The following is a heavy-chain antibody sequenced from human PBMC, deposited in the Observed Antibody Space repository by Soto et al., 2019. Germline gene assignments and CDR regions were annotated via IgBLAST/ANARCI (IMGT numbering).Heavy chain of an antibody. J-gene: IGHJ6*02. CDR3: ARDKSSSWYLYYYYGMDV. CDR2: IYHSGST. D-gene: IGHD6-13*01. V-gene: IGHV4-4*02. CDR1: GGSISSSNW. Sequence: SETLSLTCAVSGGSISSSNWWSWVRQPPGRGLEWIGEIYHSGSTNYNPSLKSRVTISVDKSKNQFSLKLSSVTAADTAVYYCARDKSSSWYLYYYYGMDVWGQGTTVTVSS.